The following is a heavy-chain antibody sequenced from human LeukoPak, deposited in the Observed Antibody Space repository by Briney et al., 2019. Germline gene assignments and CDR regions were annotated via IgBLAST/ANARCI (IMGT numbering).Heavy chain of an antibody. Sequence: GASVKVSCKASGYTFTGYGISWVRQAPRQGLEWMGWISAYNDNTNYAQKLQGRVTMTTDTSTSTAYMELRSLRSDDTAVYYCARGSIAAAGTRWFDPWGQGTLVTVSS. CDR3: ARGSIAAAGTRWFDP. CDR1: GYTFTGYG. J-gene: IGHJ5*02. D-gene: IGHD6-13*01. CDR2: ISAYNDNT. V-gene: IGHV1-18*01.